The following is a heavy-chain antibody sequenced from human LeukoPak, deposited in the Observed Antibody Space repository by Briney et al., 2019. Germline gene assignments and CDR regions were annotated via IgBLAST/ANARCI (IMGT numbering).Heavy chain of an antibody. CDR3: ARRYGDYVWDYYYMDX. Sequence: PSETLSLTCTVSGGSISSGDYYWSWIRQPPGKGLEWIGYIYYSGSTYYNPSLKSRVTISVDTSKNQFSLKLSSVTAADTAVYYCARRYGDYVWDYYYMDXWGKGTTVTV. CDR2: IYYSGST. D-gene: IGHD4-17*01. J-gene: IGHJ6*03. V-gene: IGHV4-30-4*08. CDR1: GGSISSGDYY.